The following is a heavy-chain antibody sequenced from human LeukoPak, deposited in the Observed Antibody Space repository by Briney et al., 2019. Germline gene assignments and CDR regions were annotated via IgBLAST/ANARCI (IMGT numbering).Heavy chain of an antibody. V-gene: IGHV3-23*01. CDR3: AKERGYSYGSTFDY. J-gene: IGHJ4*02. D-gene: IGHD5-18*01. CDR1: GFTFSNYA. CDR2: ITSGGST. Sequence: GGSLRLSCAASGFTFSNYAMNWVRQAPGKGLEWVSVITSGGSTYYADSVKGRFTISRDNSKNTLYLQMNSLRAEDTAVYYCAKERGYSYGSTFDYWGQGTLVTVSS.